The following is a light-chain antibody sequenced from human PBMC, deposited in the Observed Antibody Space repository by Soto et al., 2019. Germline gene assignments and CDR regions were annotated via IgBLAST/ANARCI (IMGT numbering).Light chain of an antibody. Sequence: EIVMTQSPATLSLSPGERATLSCRASQSVSSNLAWYQQKPGQAPRLLIYGASTRATGVPARFSGSGSGTEFTLTISSLQSEDFAVFYCQQYKNWPSWTFGQGTKVEIK. CDR2: GAS. CDR1: QSVSSN. V-gene: IGKV3-15*01. J-gene: IGKJ1*01. CDR3: QQYKNWPSWT.